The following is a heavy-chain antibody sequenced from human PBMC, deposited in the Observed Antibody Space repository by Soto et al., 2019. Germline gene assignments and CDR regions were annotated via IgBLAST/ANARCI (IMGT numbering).Heavy chain of an antibody. V-gene: IGHV3-33*01. Sequence: QVQLVESGGGVVQPGRSLRLSCAASGFTFTNYAMHWVRQTPGKEPEWVAIIWSDGSNKYYAESVKGRFTISRDKSKKTLYLHMTRLRAEDTAVYYCVRERGGDDVAGWGQGTLVTVSS. CDR1: GFTFTNYA. CDR3: VRERGGDDVAG. J-gene: IGHJ1*01. D-gene: IGHD2-21*02. CDR2: IWSDGSNK.